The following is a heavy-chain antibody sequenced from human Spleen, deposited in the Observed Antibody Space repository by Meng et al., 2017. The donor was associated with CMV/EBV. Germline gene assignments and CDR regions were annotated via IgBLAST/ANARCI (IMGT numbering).Heavy chain of an antibody. J-gene: IGHJ4*02. CDR2: ISYSRST. D-gene: IGHD3-3*01. CDR3: ARGTKTTIFGVVSGGYFDY. V-gene: IGHV4-31*02. CDR1: SGSYY. Sequence: SGSYYWSWNRQHPGKGMEWIGYISYSRSTYYNPSLKSRLTISVDTSKNQFSLKLSSVNAADTAFYYCARGTKTTIFGVVSGGYFDYWGQGTLVTVSS.